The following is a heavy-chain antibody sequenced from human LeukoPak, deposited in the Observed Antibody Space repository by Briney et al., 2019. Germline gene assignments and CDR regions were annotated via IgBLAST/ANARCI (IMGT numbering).Heavy chain of an antibody. J-gene: IGHJ6*02. D-gene: IGHD3-10*01. Sequence: GGSLRLSCAASGFTFDDYGMSWVRQAPGKGLEWVSGINWNGGSTGYADSVKGRFTISRDNAKNSLYLQMNSLRAEYTAVYYCARDLLLWFGELFDYYGMDVWGQGTTATVSS. CDR2: INWNGGST. V-gene: IGHV3-20*04. CDR3: ARDLLLWFGELFDYYGMDV. CDR1: GFTFDDYG.